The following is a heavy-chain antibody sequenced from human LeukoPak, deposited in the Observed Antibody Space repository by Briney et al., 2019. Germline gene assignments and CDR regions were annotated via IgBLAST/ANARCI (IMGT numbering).Heavy chain of an antibody. CDR1: GFTICPYA. CDR3: ATWAFYHSLDV. Sequence: GGSLRLSCAASGFTICPYAMHWVRQGLGRGLEWVSVIKADGSGTFYADSVRGRFTTSRDNSKNSLYLQMNSLTSEDIALYYCATWAFYHSLDVWGQGTRVIASS. D-gene: IGHD2/OR15-2a*01. V-gene: IGHV3-43*02. J-gene: IGHJ6*01. CDR2: IKADGSGT.